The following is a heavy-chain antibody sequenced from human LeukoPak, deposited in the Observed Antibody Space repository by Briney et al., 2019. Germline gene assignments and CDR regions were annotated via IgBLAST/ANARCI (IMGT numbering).Heavy chain of an antibody. Sequence: GASVKVSCKASGYTFTGYYMHWVRQAPGQGLEWMGWINPNSGGTNYAQKFQGWVTTTRDTSISTAYMELSRLRSDDTAVYYCARVNGKEREPNGVSTAFDYWGQGTLVTVSS. V-gene: IGHV1-2*04. D-gene: IGHD2-8*01. CDR3: ARVNGKEREPNGVSTAFDY. J-gene: IGHJ4*02. CDR2: INPNSGGT. CDR1: GYTFTGYY.